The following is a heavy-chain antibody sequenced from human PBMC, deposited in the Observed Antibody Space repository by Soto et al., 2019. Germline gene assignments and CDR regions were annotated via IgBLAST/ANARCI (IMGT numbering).Heavy chain of an antibody. D-gene: IGHD2-15*01. J-gene: IGHJ2*01. Sequence: PGKGLEWIGYIYYSGSSYYTPSLKSRVTISPDTSKNQFSLKLSSVTAADTAVYYCTIFFFQAEDGIRDLRSVSAFLLNRSSDL. V-gene: IGHV4-31*02. CDR3: TIFFFQAEDGIRDLRSVSAFLLNRSSDL. CDR2: IYYSGSS.